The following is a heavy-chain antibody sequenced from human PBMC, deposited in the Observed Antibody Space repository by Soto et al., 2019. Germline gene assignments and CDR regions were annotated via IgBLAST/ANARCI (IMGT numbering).Heavy chain of an antibody. CDR1: AYTFTIYG. CDR2: ISTYNGNT. J-gene: IGHJ6*02. V-gene: IGHV1-18*04. CDR3: ASVSLDGSGSYHGMGV. Sequence: QVQLVQSGADVKKPGASVQVSCKASAYTFTIYGISWVRQAPGQGLEWMGWISTYNGNTNYAQKLQGRVSMTTGTYTSTAYMEVRSLGSDATAVYYCASVSLDGSGSYHGMGVWGQGTTVTVSS. D-gene: IGHD3-10*01.